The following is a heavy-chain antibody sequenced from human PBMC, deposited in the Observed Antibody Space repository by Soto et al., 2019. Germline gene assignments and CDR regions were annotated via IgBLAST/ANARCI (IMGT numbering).Heavy chain of an antibody. CDR3: ARTLYGDNVDY. V-gene: IGHV3-66*01. CDR1: GFTVSSNY. Sequence: GGSLRLSCAASGFTVSSNYMSWVRQAPGKGLEWVSVIYSGGSTYYADSVKGRFTISRDISRNTLYLQMNSLRAEDTAVYYCARTLYGDNVDYWGQGTLVTVSS. D-gene: IGHD4-17*01. CDR2: IYSGGST. J-gene: IGHJ4*02.